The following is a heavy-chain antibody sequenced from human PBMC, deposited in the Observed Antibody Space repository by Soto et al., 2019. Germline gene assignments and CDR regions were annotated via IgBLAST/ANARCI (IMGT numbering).Heavy chain of an antibody. D-gene: IGHD5-18*01. CDR1: GFLVNSAY. J-gene: IGHJ4*02. CDR2: INSDGST. V-gene: IGHV3-53*01. Sequence: EVQLVESGGGLIPPGGSLRLSCAASGFLVNSAYMTWVRQAPGKGLEWLSMINSDGSTLYAESVKGRFTISRDNSKNRLDLQMNSRRAEDTAMYYCARSGYSFAWGYWGQGTLVIVTS. CDR3: ARSGYSFAWGY.